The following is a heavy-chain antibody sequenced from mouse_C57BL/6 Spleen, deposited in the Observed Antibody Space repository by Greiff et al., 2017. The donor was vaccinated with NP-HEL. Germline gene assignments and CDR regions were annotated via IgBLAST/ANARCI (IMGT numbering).Heavy chain of an antibody. Sequence: VKLQESGAELVRPGASVTLSCKASGYTFTDYEMHWVKQTPVHGLEWIGAIDPETGGTAYNQKFKGKAILTADKSSSTAYMELRSLTSEDSAVYYCTRYDGPGAMDYWGQGTSVTVSS. D-gene: IGHD2-3*01. V-gene: IGHV1-15*01. CDR1: GYTFTDYE. CDR3: TRYDGPGAMDY. CDR2: IDPETGGT. J-gene: IGHJ4*01.